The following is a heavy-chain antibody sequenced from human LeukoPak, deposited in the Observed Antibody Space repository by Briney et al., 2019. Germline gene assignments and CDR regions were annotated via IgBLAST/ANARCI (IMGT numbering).Heavy chain of an antibody. D-gene: IGHD1-26*01. CDR2: IIPILGIA. J-gene: IGHJ4*02. Sequence: SVKVSCKASGGTFSSYAISWVRQAPGQGLEWMGRIIPILGIANYAQKFQGRVTITADKSTSTAYMELSSLRSEDTAVYYCAREMVGLMWGAGLNWGQGTLVTVSS. CDR1: GGTFSSYA. CDR3: AREMVGLMWGAGLN. V-gene: IGHV1-69*04.